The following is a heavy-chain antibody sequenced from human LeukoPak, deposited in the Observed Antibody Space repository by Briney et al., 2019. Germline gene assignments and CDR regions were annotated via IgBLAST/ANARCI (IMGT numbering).Heavy chain of an antibody. V-gene: IGHV3-13*01. CDR2: SGTAGDT. J-gene: IGHJ3*01. CDR3: ARTLRIDDTFDV. CDR1: GFTLSSFD. D-gene: IGHD3-16*02. Sequence: GGSLRLSCAASGFTLSSFDMHWVRQTTGKGLEWVSASGTAGDTYYAGSVKGRFTISRENAKNSLYLQMNSLRAGDTAVYYCARTLRIDDTFDVWGQGTMVTVSS.